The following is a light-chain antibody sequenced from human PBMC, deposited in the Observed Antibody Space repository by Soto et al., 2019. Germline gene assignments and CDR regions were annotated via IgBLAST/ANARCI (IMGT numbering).Light chain of an antibody. CDR2: VNSDGSH. Sequence: QSVLTQSPSASASLGASVKLTCTLNSGHSSYAIAWYQQQPDKGPRYLMKVNSDGSHSKGDGIPDRFSGSSSGAERYLTISSLQSEDEADYYCQTWGTGIVVFGGGTKLTVL. CDR1: SGHSSYA. J-gene: IGLJ2*01. V-gene: IGLV4-69*01. CDR3: QTWGTGIVV.